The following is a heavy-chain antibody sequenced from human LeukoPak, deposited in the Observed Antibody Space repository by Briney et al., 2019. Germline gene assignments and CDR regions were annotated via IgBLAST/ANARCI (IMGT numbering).Heavy chain of an antibody. CDR3: ASNWSDFDY. J-gene: IGHJ4*02. D-gene: IGHD1-1*01. CDR1: GYSISSHYC. Sequence: SETLSLTCAVSGYSISSHYCWGWIRQAPGKGLEWIGSIYHGETTYYNPSLKTRLTISLDTSKNQFSLRLSSVTAADTAVYYCASNWSDFDYWGQGILVTVSS. CDR2: IYHGETT. V-gene: IGHV4-38-2*01.